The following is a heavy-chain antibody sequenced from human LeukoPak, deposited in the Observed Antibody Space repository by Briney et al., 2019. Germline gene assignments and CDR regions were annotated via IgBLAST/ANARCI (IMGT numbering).Heavy chain of an antibody. CDR3: ARGEQTDY. J-gene: IGHJ4*02. CDR2: ISYDGSNK. CDR1: GLTFSSYA. D-gene: IGHD1-26*01. Sequence: PGGPRGSSVEAPGLTFSSYAMHGAGRPPAKGLEWVAVISYDGSNKYYADSVKGRFTISRDNSKNTLYLQMNSLRAEDTAVYYCARGEQTDYWGQGTLVTVSS. V-gene: IGHV3-30*04.